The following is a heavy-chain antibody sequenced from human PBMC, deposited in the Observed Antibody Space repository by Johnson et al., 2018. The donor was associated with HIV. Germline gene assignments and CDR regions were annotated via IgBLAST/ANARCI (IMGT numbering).Heavy chain of an antibody. CDR3: AREKIRAFDI. J-gene: IGHJ3*02. CDR2: ISYDGSNK. Sequence: QVQLVESGGGVVQPGGSLRLSCAASAFTFSSYAIHWVRQAPGKGLEWVAVISYDGSNKYYADSVKGRFTISRDNSKNTLYLQMNSLRAEDTAVYYCAREKIRAFDIWGQGTLVTVSS. CDR1: AFTFSSYA. V-gene: IGHV3-30*19.